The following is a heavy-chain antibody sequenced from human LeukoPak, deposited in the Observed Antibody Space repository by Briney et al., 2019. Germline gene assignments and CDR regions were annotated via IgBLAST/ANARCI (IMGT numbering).Heavy chain of an antibody. D-gene: IGHD6-19*01. Sequence: PSETLSLTCAVYGGSFSGYYWSWIRQPPGKGLEWIGEINHSGSTNYNPSLKSRVTISVDTSKNQFSLKLSSVTAADTAVYYCARRGGKQWLVRDAFDIWGQGTMVTVSS. V-gene: IGHV4-34*01. CDR2: INHSGST. CDR3: ARRGGKQWLVRDAFDI. J-gene: IGHJ3*02. CDR1: GGSFSGYY.